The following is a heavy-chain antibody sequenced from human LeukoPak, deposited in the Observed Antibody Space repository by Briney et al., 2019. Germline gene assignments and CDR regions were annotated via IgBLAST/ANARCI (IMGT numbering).Heavy chain of an antibody. J-gene: IGHJ4*02. CDR3: ARAYSVVRGVLGY. D-gene: IGHD3-10*01. V-gene: IGHV3-48*03. CDR1: GFTFSSYE. CDR2: ISSSGSTI. Sequence: GGSLRLSCAGSGFTFSSYEMNWVRQAPGKGLEWVSYISSSGSTIYYADSVKGRFTISRDNGKDSVYLQMNSLRADDTAVYYCARAYSVVRGVLGYWGPGTLVTVSS.